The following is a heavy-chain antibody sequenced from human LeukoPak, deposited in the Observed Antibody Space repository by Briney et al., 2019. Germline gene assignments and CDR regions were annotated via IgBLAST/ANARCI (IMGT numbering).Heavy chain of an antibody. CDR3: ARRTADTAMVNCYYGMDV. J-gene: IGHJ6*02. V-gene: IGHV1-69*04. CDR1: GGTFSSYA. D-gene: IGHD5-18*01. Sequence: GASVKVSCKASGGTFSSYAISWVRQAPGQGLEWMGRIIPIFGIANYAQKFQGRVTITADKSTSTAYMELSSLRSEDTAVYYCARRTADTAMVNCYYGMDVWGQGTTVTVSS. CDR2: IIPIFGIA.